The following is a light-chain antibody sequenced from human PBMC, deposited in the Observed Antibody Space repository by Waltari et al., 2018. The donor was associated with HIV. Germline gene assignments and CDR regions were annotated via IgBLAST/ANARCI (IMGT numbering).Light chain of an antibody. CDR2: EVT. Sequence: QSALTQPASVSESPGQSITISCTGSNSDVGAYNYVSWYQQHPGRAPKLIIYEVTNRPSGVSTRFSGSKSGNTASLTISGLQAEDEADYYCSSYTRSTTLEVFGGGTRLTVL. CDR3: SSYTRSTTLEV. CDR1: NSDVGAYNY. J-gene: IGLJ2*01. V-gene: IGLV2-14*01.